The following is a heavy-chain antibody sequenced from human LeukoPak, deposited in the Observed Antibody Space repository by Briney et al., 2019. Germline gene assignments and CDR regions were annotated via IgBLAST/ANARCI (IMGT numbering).Heavy chain of an antibody. D-gene: IGHD3-3*02. CDR2: INHSGST. CDR1: GGSFSGYY. V-gene: IGHV4-34*01. J-gene: IGHJ5*02. Sequence: TSETLSLTCAVYGGSFSGYYWSWIRQPPGKGLEWIGEINHSGSTNYNPSLKSRVTISVDTSKNQFSLKLSSVTAADTAVYYCARGPKGPHLSWFDPWGQGTLVTVSS. CDR3: ARGPKGPHLSWFDP.